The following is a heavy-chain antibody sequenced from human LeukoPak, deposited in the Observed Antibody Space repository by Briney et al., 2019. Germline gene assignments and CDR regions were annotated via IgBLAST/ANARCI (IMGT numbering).Heavy chain of an antibody. D-gene: IGHD4-17*01. CDR1: GFTFGEYA. V-gene: IGHV3-21*04. Sequence: GGSLRLSCTASGFTFGEYAMSWVRQAPGKGLEWVSSISSSSSYIYYADSVKGRFTISRDNSKNTLYLQMNSLRAEDTAVYYCAKRGTVTTFGHCDYWGQGTLVTVSS. CDR2: ISSSSSYI. CDR3: AKRGTVTTFGHCDY. J-gene: IGHJ4*02.